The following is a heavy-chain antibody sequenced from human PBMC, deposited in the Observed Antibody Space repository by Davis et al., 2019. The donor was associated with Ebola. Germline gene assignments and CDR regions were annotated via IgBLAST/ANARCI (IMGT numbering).Heavy chain of an antibody. D-gene: IGHD3-22*01. CDR2: INHSGST. J-gene: IGHJ4*02. Sequence: SETLSLTCTVSGGSISSSSYSWDWVRRPPGKGLEWIGEINHSGSTNYNPSLKSRVTISVDTSKNQFSLKLSSVTAADTAVYYCARDYYDSNGYLYYFDSWGQGTLVTVSS. CDR3: ARDYYDSNGYLYYFDS. CDR1: GGSISSSSYS. V-gene: IGHV4-39*07.